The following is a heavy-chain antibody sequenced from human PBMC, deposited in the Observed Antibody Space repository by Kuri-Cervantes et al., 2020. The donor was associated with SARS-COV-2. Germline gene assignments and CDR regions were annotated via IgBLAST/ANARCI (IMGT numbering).Heavy chain of an antibody. CDR2: ISSSGSTI. J-gene: IGHJ4*02. V-gene: IGHV3-48*03. Sequence: GESLKISCAASGFTFSSYEMNWVRQAPGKGLEWVSYISSSGSTIYYADSVKGRFTISRDNAKHSLYLQMNSLRAEDTAVYYCAPRGEGSGFDYWGQGTLVTVSS. D-gene: IGHD3-16*01. CDR1: GFTFSSYE. CDR3: APRGEGSGFDY.